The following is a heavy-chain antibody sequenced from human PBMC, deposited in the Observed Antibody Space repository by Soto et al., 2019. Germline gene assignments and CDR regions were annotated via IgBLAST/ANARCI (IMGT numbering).Heavy chain of an antibody. CDR2: ISTYNSDT. D-gene: IGHD2-15*01. V-gene: IGHV1-18*01. Sequence: VQLVQSGAEVKEPGASVQVSCKASGYTLTSYGISWVRQAPGQGLELMGWISTYNSDTKYSQKCQDRVTMTTDTSTSTAYMELRRLRCDDTAVYYCAREYCSGGSCYGGDYWGQGNLVNVSS. J-gene: IGHJ4*02. CDR1: GYTLTSYG. CDR3: AREYCSGGSCYGGDY.